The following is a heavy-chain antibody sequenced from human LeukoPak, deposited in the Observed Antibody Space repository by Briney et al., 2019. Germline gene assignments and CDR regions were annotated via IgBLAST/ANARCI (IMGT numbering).Heavy chain of an antibody. Sequence: GGSLRLSCAASGFTLSSHEINWVRQAPGKGLEWVSYISDVGRNDIYFADSVKGRFTLSRDNAKNSLYLQMNSLRAEDTAIYYCARETPNCGGDCFDYWGQGTLVTVSS. D-gene: IGHD2-21*02. CDR2: ISDVGRNDI. CDR1: GFTLSSHE. CDR3: ARETPNCGGDCFDY. J-gene: IGHJ4*02. V-gene: IGHV3-48*03.